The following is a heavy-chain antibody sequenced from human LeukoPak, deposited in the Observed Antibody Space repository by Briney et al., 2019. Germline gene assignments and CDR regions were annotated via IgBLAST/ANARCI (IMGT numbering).Heavy chain of an antibody. D-gene: IGHD1-14*01. CDR1: GASISNSIYY. Sequence: SETLSLTCAVSGASISNSIYYWVWIRQPPGKGLEWIGSIYYSGSTYYNPSLKSRVTISVDTSKNQFSLHLISVTAADTAVYYCARHRIGTLTYFDYWGQGTLVTVSS. CDR3: ARHRIGTLTYFDY. CDR2: IYYSGST. V-gene: IGHV4-39*01. J-gene: IGHJ4*02.